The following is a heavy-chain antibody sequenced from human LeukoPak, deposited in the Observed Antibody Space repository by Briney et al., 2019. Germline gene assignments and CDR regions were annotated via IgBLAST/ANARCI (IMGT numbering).Heavy chain of an antibody. CDR2: IYHSGST. CDR1: NGSFSGYY. V-gene: IGHV4-34*01. CDR3: ARDPDYYDPGY. J-gene: IGHJ4*02. Sequence: SETLSLTCAVYNGSFSGYYWSWIRQPPGKGLEWIGSIYHSGSTYYNPSLKSRVTISIDTSKSQFSLNLSSVTAADTAVYFCARDPDYYDPGYWGQGTLVTVSS. D-gene: IGHD3-22*01.